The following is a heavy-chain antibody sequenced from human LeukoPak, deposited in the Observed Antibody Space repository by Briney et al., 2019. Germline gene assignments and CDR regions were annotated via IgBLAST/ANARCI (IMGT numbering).Heavy chain of an antibody. D-gene: IGHD2-15*01. CDR1: GGSISSSNW. Sequence: PSGTLSLTCAVSGGSISSSNWWSWVRQPPGKGLEWIGEIYHSGSTYYNPSLKSRVTISVDTSKNQVSLQLSSVTAADTAVYYCARQPALSYCSGGTCWFDPWGQGTLVTVSS. CDR3: ARQPALSYCSGGTCWFDP. J-gene: IGHJ5*02. V-gene: IGHV4-4*02. CDR2: IYHSGST.